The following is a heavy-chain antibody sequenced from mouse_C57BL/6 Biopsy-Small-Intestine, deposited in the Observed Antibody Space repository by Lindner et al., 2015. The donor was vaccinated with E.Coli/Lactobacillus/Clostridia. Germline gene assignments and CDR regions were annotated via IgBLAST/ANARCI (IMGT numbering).Heavy chain of an antibody. Sequence: VQLQESGAELVKAGASVKISCKPSGYAFSNCWMNWVQQRPGKGLEWIGQIYPGNGDTNYNANFRGKATLTADISSSTAYMQLSSLTSEDSAVYFCVRGERGDFDYWGQGTTHTVSS. J-gene: IGHJ2*01. V-gene: IGHV1-80*01. CDR2: IYPGNGDT. CDR1: GYAFSNCW. CDR3: VRGERGDFDY.